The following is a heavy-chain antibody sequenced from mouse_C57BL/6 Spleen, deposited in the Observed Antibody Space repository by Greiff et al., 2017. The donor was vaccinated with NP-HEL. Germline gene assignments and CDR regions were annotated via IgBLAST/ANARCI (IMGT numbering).Heavy chain of an antibody. J-gene: IGHJ2*01. D-gene: IGHD2-10*02. CDR3: ARASLAY. CDR2: INPGSGGT. CDR1: GYTFTTYL. V-gene: IGHV1-54*01. Sequence: QVQLQQSGAELVRPGTSVKVSCKASGYTFTTYLIEWVKQRPGQGLEWIGVINPGSGGTNYNEKFQGKATLTADKSSSTAYMQLSSLTSEDAAVYLCARASLAYWGQGTTLTVSS.